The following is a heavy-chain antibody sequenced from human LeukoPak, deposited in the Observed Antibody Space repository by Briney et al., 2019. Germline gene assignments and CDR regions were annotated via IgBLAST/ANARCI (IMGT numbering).Heavy chain of an antibody. D-gene: IGHD3-16*01. V-gene: IGHV3-21*01. Sequence: GRSLRLSCAASGFTFSSYSMNRVRQAPGKGLEWVSSISSSSSYIYYADSVKGRFTISRDNAKNSLYLQMNSLRAEDTAVYYCARGEGDVFYAFDIWGQGTMVTVSS. CDR1: GFTFSSYS. CDR2: ISSSSSYI. CDR3: ARGEGDVFYAFDI. J-gene: IGHJ3*02.